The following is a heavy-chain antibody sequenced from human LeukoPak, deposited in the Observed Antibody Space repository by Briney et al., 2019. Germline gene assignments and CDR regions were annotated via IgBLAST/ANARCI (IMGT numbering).Heavy chain of an antibody. CDR3: ARWGDTAMVLGAFDI. CDR2: ISSSSSYI. D-gene: IGHD5-18*01. CDR1: GFTFSSYS. Sequence: GGSLRLSCAAPGFTFSSYSMNWVRQAPGKGLEWVSSISSSSSYIYYADSVKGRFTISRDNAKSSLYLQMNSLRAEDTAVYYCARWGDTAMVLGAFDIWGQGTMVTVSS. J-gene: IGHJ3*02. V-gene: IGHV3-21*01.